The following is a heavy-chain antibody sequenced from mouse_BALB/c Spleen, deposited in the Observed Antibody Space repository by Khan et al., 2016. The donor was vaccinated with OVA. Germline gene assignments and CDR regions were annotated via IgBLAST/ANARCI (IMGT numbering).Heavy chain of an antibody. CDR1: GFSFTTYT. V-gene: IGHV5-6-4*01. Sequence: EVELVESGGGLVRPGGSLKLSCAASGFSFTTYTMSLVRQTPAKRLEWVATINSGSTYTYYPDSVKGRFTISRDNAKNTLYLQMSSLKSEDTAMYYCTREGNYAHWYFDVWGAGTTVTVSS. J-gene: IGHJ1*01. D-gene: IGHD2-1*01. CDR3: TREGNYAHWYFDV. CDR2: INSGSTYT.